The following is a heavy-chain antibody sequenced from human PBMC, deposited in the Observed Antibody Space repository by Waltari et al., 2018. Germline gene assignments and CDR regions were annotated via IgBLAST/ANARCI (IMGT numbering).Heavy chain of an antibody. D-gene: IGHD6-13*01. V-gene: IGHV3-7*01. Sequence: EVQLVESGGGLAQLGGSLRLSCAASGLSFRHYWMTWVRQASGKGPEWVANIKQDGSEKYYMDSVKGRFTISRDNAKNSLYLQMNNLRVEDTAVYYCTRGGRDSSWYWRDWGQGTLVTVSS. CDR3: TRGGRDSSWYWRD. CDR2: IKQDGSEK. J-gene: IGHJ4*02. CDR1: GLSFRHYW.